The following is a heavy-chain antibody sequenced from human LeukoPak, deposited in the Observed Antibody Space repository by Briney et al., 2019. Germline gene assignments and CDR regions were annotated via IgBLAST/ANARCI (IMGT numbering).Heavy chain of an antibody. CDR1: GGSISSGSYY. CDR3: AYDGTELVQH. V-gene: IGHV4-61*02. Sequence: SQTLSLTCTVSGGSISSGSYYWSWIRQPAGKGLEWIGRIYTSGSTNYNPSLKSRVTISVDTSKNQFSLKLSSVTAADTAVYYCAYDGTELVQHWGQGTLVTVSS. D-gene: IGHD3-22*01. J-gene: IGHJ1*01. CDR2: IYTSGST.